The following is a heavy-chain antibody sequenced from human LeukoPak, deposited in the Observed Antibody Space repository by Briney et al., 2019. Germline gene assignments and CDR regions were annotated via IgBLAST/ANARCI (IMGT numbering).Heavy chain of an antibody. CDR2: IIPIFGTA. CDR1: GGTFSSYA. D-gene: IGHD6-19*01. CDR3: VAGMVSWFDP. V-gene: IGHV1-69*13. J-gene: IGHJ5*02. Sequence: SVKVSCKASGGTFSSYAISWVRQAPGQGLEWMGGIIPIFGTANYAQKFQGRVTITADESTSTAYIELSSLRSEDTAVYYCVAGMVSWFDPWGQGTLVTVSS.